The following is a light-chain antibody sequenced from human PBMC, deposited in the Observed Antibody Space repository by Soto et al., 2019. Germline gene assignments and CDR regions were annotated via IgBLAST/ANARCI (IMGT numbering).Light chain of an antibody. CDR1: QSVSSSY. CDR2: GAS. J-gene: IGKJ2*01. Sequence: EIVLTQSPGPLSLSPGERATLSCRASQSVSSSYLAWYQQKPGQAPRLLIYGASTRATGIPDRFSGSGSGTDFTLTISRLEPEDFAVYYCQQYGGSSYTFGQGTKLEIK. V-gene: IGKV3-20*01. CDR3: QQYGGSSYT.